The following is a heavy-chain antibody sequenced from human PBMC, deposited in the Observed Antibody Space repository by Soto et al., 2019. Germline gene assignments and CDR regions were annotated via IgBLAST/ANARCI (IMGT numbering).Heavy chain of an antibody. CDR2: IIPIFGTA. CDR3: ASGAGRDYDICTGYSYSGMDV. CDR1: GGTFSSYA. V-gene: IGHV1-69*12. J-gene: IGHJ6*02. D-gene: IGHD3-9*01. Sequence: QVQLVQSGAEVKKPGSSVKVSCNASGGTFSSYAISWVRQAPGQGLEWMGGIIPIFGTANYAQKFQGRVTITEDESTSTAYMELGSIRSDDTAVYYCASGAGRDYDICTGYSYSGMDVWGQGTTVTVSS.